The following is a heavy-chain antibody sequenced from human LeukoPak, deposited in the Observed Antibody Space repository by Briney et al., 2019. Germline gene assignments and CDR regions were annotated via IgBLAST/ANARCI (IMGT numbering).Heavy chain of an antibody. CDR3: ARAAIKNYDFWSGYHERNKNYYYMDV. D-gene: IGHD3-3*01. V-gene: IGHV3-21*01. CDR1: GLTFSSYN. CDR2: ISSSSNYI. Sequence: GGSLRLSCVASGLTFSSYNMNWVRQGPGKGLEWVSFISSSSNYIYYADSVKGRFTISRDNAKNSLYLQMNSLRAEDTAVYYCARAAIKNYDFWSGYHERNKNYYYMDVWGKGTTVTVSS. J-gene: IGHJ6*03.